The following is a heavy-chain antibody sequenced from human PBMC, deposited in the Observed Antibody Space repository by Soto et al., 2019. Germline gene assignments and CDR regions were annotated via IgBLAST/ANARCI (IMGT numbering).Heavy chain of an antibody. D-gene: IGHD6-19*01. Sequence: GGSLRLSCAASGFIVNNYAMSWVRQAPGKGLEWVSSTSGSGANTYYGDSVKGRFTISRDNSKNTLYLQMNSLRVDDTAVYFCAKARSQWLAPRYFDFWGQGTLVTVSS. CDR2: TSGSGANT. J-gene: IGHJ4*02. CDR3: AKARSQWLAPRYFDF. V-gene: IGHV3-23*01. CDR1: GFIVNNYA.